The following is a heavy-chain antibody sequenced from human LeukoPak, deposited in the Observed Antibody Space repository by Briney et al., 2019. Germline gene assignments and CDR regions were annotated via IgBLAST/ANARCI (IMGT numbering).Heavy chain of an antibody. CDR2: INQDGSGK. V-gene: IGHV3-7*03. J-gene: IGHJ4*02. CDR1: GFTFSSYW. Sequence: PGGSLRLSCAASGFTFSSYWMTWVRQAPGEGLEWVASINQDGSGKYYVDSVKGRFTISRDNAQKSLYLEMNSLRAEDTAVYYCARAVTSTEGYWGQGTLVTVSS. D-gene: IGHD4-17*01. CDR3: ARAVTSTEGY.